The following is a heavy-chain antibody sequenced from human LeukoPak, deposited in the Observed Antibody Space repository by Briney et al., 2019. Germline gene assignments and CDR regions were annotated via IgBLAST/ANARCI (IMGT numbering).Heavy chain of an antibody. CDR2: IDYSGST. Sequence: KSSETLSLTCTVSGDTISSFYWSWIRQPPGKGLEWIAYIDYSGSTNYNPSLKSRVTISVDVSKNQFSLKLSSVTAADAALYYCTRDRRRDLLHAFDIWGQGTMVTVSS. CDR3: TRDRRRDLLHAFDI. J-gene: IGHJ3*02. V-gene: IGHV4-59*01. D-gene: IGHD1-26*01. CDR1: GDTISSFY.